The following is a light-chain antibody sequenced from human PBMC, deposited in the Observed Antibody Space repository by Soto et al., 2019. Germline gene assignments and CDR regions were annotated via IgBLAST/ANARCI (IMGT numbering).Light chain of an antibody. V-gene: IGKV1-33*01. CDR1: QDISNY. CDR2: DAS. J-gene: IGKJ4*01. CDR3: QQYDNLPLT. Sequence: DIQMTQSPSSLSASVGDRVTITCQASQDISNYLNWYQQKPGKAPKLLIYDASNLETGVPSRFSGSVYGTDFTFTISSLQPEDIATYYCQQYDNLPLTFGGGTKVEIK.